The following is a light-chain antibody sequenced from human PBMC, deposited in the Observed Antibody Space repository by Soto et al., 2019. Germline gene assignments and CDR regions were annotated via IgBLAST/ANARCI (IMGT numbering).Light chain of an antibody. CDR3: QQTHSSPLT. CDR1: QNIVSRY. J-gene: IGKJ4*01. Sequence: DIQMTQSPSSLSASVGDRVTITCRASQNIVSRYLSWYQQRPGRAPNLLISGAFNLQSGVPSRFSGSGSGTDFTLTISSVQPEDFATYFCQQTHSSPLTFGGGTKVEI. V-gene: IGKV1-39*01. CDR2: GAF.